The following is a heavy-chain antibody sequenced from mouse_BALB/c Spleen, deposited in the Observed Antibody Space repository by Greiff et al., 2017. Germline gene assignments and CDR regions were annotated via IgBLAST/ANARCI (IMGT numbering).Heavy chain of an antibody. D-gene: IGHD2-12*01. CDR1: GYSFTSYY. CDR3: ARTATYDIDY. V-gene: IGHV1-66*01. CDR2: IFPGSGST. Sequence: VQLQQSGPELVKPGASVKISCTASGYSFTSYYIHWVKQRPGQGLEWIGWIFPGSGSTKYNEKFKGKATLTADTSTSTAYMQLSSLTSEDSAVYFCARTATYDIDYWGQGTTLTVSS. J-gene: IGHJ2*01.